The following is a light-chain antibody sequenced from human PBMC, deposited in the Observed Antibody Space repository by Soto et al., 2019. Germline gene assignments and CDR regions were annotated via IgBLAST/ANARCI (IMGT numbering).Light chain of an antibody. CDR2: GAS. CDR3: QQYGSSSGT. CDR1: QSVSSSY. Sequence: EIVLMQSPGILSLSPGERATLSCRASQSVSSSYFAWYQQKPGQAPRLLIYGASTRATGIPDRFSGSGSGTDFTLTISRLEPEDFAVYYCQQYGSSSGTFGQGTKVEI. J-gene: IGKJ1*01. V-gene: IGKV3-20*01.